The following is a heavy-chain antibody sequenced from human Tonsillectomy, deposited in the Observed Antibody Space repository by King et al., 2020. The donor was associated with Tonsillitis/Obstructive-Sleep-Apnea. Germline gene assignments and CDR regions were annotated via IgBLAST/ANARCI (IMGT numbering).Heavy chain of an antibody. D-gene: IGHD3-10*01. CDR2: LYSGGST. CDR1: GFAVSDYY. V-gene: IGHV3-53*01. Sequence: VKLVESGGGKIQPGGSLRLSCEASGFAVSDYYMNWVRQAPGKGLEWVSVLYSGGSTYYADSVKGRFIVSRDHSRNTLFLQLNSLRVNDTAVYFCARAEVPVVIDSWGQGILVTVSS. J-gene: IGHJ4*02. CDR3: ARAEVPVVIDS.